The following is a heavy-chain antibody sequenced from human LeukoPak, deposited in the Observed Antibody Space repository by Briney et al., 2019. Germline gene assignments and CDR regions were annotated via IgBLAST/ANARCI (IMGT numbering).Heavy chain of an antibody. CDR1: GGSISSGRCY. Sequence: SQTLSLTCTVSGGSISSGRCYWSWIRQPAGKGLEWIGRIYTTGNTNYNPSLKSRVTISVDTSKNQFSLKLSSVTAADTAVYYCARTYSGSYKVWFDPWGQGTLVTVSS. J-gene: IGHJ5*02. D-gene: IGHD1-26*01. V-gene: IGHV4-61*02. CDR3: ARTYSGSYKVWFDP. CDR2: IYTTGNT.